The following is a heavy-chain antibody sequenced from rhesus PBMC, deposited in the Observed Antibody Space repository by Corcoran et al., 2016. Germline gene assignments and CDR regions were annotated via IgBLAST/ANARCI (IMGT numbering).Heavy chain of an antibody. D-gene: IGHD3-22*01. J-gene: IGHJ4*01. V-gene: IGHV4-169*02. CDR2: IYGSVSST. Sequence: QLQLQESGPGLVKPSETLSVTCAVSGGSISSSYWSWIRQAPGKGLEWIGYIYGSVSSTNYNTSLKGRFTLSVATSKNQLSLKLSSVTAADTAVYYCASGDYYGGYWGQGVLVTVSS. CDR1: GGSISSSY. CDR3: ASGDYYGGY.